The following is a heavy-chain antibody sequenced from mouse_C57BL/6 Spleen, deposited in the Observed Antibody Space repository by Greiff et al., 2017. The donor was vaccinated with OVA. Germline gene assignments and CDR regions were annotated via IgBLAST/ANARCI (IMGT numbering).Heavy chain of an antibody. CDR3: ARGSYYCDGYDAMDY. D-gene: IGHD2-12*01. CDR1: GYSFSSSW. V-gene: IGHV1-82*01. Sequence: VQLQQSGPELVKPGASVKISCKASGYSFSSSWMNWVKQRPGKGLEWIGRIYPGDGDTDYNGKFTGKATLTADKSSSTVYMQLSSLTSEDSAVYFCARGSYYCDGYDAMDYWGQGTSVTVSS. CDR2: IYPGDGDT. J-gene: IGHJ4*01.